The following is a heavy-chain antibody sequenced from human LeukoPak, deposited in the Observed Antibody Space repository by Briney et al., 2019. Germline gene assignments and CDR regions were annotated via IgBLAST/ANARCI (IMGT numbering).Heavy chain of an antibody. D-gene: IGHD1-1*01. J-gene: IGHJ6*02. CDR2: IKQDGSEK. V-gene: IGHV3-7*01. CDR3: ARDPAQPPFYYYGMDV. CDR1: GFACSTFW. Sequence: GGSLRLSCAASGFACSTFWMSWVRQAPGKGLEWVANIKQDGSEKYYVDSVKGRLTVSRDNAKNSLYLQMNSLRAEDTAVYYCARDPAQPPFYYYGMDVWGQGTTVTVSS.